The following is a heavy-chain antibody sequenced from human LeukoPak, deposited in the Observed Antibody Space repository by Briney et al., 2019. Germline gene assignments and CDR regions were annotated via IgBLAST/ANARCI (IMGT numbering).Heavy chain of an antibody. V-gene: IGHV3-30*02. J-gene: IGHJ5*01. D-gene: IGHD6-6*01. CDR1: GFSFSSYG. CDR2: IRYDDGSNK. Sequence: PGGSLRLSCAASGFSFSSYGMHWVRQAPGKGLEWVAFIRYDDGSNKYYADSVKGRFTISRDNSKNTLYLQMSSLRVEDTAVYYCTRDPRHFDSCGQGTLVTVSS. CDR3: TRDPRHFDS.